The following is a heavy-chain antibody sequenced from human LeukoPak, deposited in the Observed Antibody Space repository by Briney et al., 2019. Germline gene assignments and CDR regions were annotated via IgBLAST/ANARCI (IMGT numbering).Heavy chain of an antibody. Sequence: GESLKISCKGSGYTFGSSWIGWVRQMPGKGLEWMGIIYPGDSDTRYSPSFQGQVTISADKSISTAYLQWSSLKASDTAMYYCARHSGPRARAVAGIDYWGQGTLVTVSS. CDR2: IYPGDSDT. CDR3: ARHSGPRARAVAGIDY. V-gene: IGHV5-51*01. D-gene: IGHD6-19*01. J-gene: IGHJ4*02. CDR1: GYTFGSSW.